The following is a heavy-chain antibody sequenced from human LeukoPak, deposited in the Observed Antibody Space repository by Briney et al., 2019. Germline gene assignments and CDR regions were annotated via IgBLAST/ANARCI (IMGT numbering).Heavy chain of an antibody. CDR1: GYTFTGYY. V-gene: IGHV1-2*02. CDR3: ARDPVYGDHGGGFDY. J-gene: IGHJ4*02. Sequence: ASVKVSCKASGYTFTGYYMHWVRQAPGQGLEWMGWINANSGGTNYAQKFQGRVTMTRDTSISTAYMELSRLRSDDTAVYYCARDPVYGDHGGGFDYWGQGTLVTVSS. CDR2: INANSGGT. D-gene: IGHD4-17*01.